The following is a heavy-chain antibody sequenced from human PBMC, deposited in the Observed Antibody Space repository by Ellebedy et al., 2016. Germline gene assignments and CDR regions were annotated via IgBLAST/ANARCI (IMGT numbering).Heavy chain of an antibody. J-gene: IGHJ6*02. V-gene: IGHV3-11*01. D-gene: IGHD3-9*01. Sequence: GESLKISCAASGFTFSDYYMSWIRQAPGKGLEWVSYISSSGSTIYYVDSVKGRLTISRDNAKNSLYLQMNSLRAEDTAVYYCARDKRYFDWLFPPYYGMDVWGQGTTVTVSS. CDR1: GFTFSDYY. CDR3: ARDKRYFDWLFPPYYGMDV. CDR2: ISSSGSTI.